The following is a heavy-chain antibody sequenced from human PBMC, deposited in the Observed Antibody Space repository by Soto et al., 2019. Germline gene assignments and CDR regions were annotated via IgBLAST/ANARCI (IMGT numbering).Heavy chain of an antibody. CDR2: INAGNGNT. Sequence: GASVKVSCKASGYTFTSYAMHWVRQAPGQRLEWMGWINAGNGNTKYSQKFQGRVTITRDTSASTAYMELSSLRSEDTAVYYCARDGLTGSGSYYSDLDYWGQGTLVMSPQ. CDR3: ARDGLTGSGSYYSDLDY. J-gene: IGHJ4*02. CDR1: GYTFTSYA. D-gene: IGHD3-10*01. V-gene: IGHV1-3*01.